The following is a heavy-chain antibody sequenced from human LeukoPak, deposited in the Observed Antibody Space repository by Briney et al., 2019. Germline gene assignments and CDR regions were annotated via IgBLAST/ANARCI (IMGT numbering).Heavy chain of an antibody. CDR1: GGSFSGYY. J-gene: IGHJ6*03. D-gene: IGHD3-10*01. CDR3: ARGANHYYGSGSYTYYYYYYMDV. Sequence: PSETLSLTCAVYGGSFSGYYWSWIRQPPGKGLEWIGEINHSGSTNYNPSLKSRVTISVDTSKNQFSLKLSSVTAADTAVYYCARGANHYYGSGSYTYYYYYYMDVWGKGTTVTVSS. V-gene: IGHV4-34*01. CDR2: INHSGST.